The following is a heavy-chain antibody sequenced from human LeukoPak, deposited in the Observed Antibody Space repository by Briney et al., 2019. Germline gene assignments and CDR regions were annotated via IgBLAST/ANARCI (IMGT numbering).Heavy chain of an antibody. CDR3: ATWFGEPRIDY. V-gene: IGHV3-53*01. D-gene: IGHD3-10*01. CDR2: IYSGGST. J-gene: IGHJ4*02. CDR1: GFTVSSNY. Sequence: GGSLRLSCAASGFTVSSNYMSWVRQAPGKGLEWVSVIYSGGSTYYADSVKGRFTISRDDSKNTLYLQMNSLRAEDTAVYYCATWFGEPRIDYWGQGTLVSVSS.